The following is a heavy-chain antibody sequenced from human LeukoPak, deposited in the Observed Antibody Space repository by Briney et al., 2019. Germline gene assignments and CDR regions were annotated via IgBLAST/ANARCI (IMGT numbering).Heavy chain of an antibody. J-gene: IGHJ4*02. Sequence: GASVKVSCRASGYTFTHYAINWVRQAPGQGLEWMGWINTNTANPMYAQGFSGRFVFSLDVSDSTAYLHINSLEAGDTAVYYCARDPTRSPGGGFFSPLGYWGQGSLVTVSS. CDR2: INTNTANP. V-gene: IGHV7-4-1*02. CDR1: GYTFTHYA. D-gene: IGHD3-22*01. CDR3: ARDPTRSPGGGFFSPLGY.